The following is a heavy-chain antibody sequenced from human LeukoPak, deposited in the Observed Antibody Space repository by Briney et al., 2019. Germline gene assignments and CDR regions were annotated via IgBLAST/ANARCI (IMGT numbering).Heavy chain of an antibody. Sequence: SETLSLTCAVYGGSFSGYYWSWIRQPPGKGLEWIGEINHSGSTNYNPSLKSRVTISVDTSKNQFSLKLSSVTAADTAVYYCARTIPSHYYYDSSGYIFDYWGQGTLVTVSS. CDR2: INHSGST. CDR1: GGSFSGYY. D-gene: IGHD3-22*01. J-gene: IGHJ4*02. CDR3: ARTIPSHYYYDSSGYIFDY. V-gene: IGHV4-34*01.